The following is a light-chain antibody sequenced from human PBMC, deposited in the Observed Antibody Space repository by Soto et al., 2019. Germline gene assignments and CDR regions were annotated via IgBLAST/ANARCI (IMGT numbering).Light chain of an antibody. CDR1: SSDVGGYNY. CDR3: TSFTSSNTWV. V-gene: IGLV2-14*01. Sequence: QSVLTQPASVSGSPGHSITISCTGTSSDVGGYNYVSWFQQYPGKAPKLMIYEVSNRPSGVSNRFSGSKSGNTASLAVSGLQAEDEADYYCTSFTSSNTWVFGGVTQLTVL. CDR2: EVS. J-gene: IGLJ3*02.